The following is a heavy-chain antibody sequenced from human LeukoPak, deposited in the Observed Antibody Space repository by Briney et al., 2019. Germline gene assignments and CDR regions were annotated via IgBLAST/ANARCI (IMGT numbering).Heavy chain of an antibody. D-gene: IGHD6-19*01. V-gene: IGHV3-66*01. J-gene: IGHJ4*02. CDR3: ARAPVAGSVDY. Sequence: PGGSLRLSCAAAGFTVSSNYMSWVRQAPGKGLEWVSVIYSGGSTYYADSVKGRFTISRDNSKNTLSLQMNSLRAEDTAVYYCARAPVAGSVDYWGQGTLVTVSS. CDR1: GFTVSSNY. CDR2: IYSGGST.